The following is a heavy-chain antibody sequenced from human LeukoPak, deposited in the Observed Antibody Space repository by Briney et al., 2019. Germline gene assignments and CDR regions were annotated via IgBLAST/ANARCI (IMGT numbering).Heavy chain of an antibody. D-gene: IGHD5-18*01. CDR2: ISSGGSTI. Sequence: GGSLRLSCAASGFTFSDYYMNWIRQAPGKGLEWVSYISSGGSTIYYADSMKGRFTISRDNAKNSLYLQMNSLRAEDTAVYYCARDGGYSYGTDYWGQGTLVTVSS. J-gene: IGHJ4*02. V-gene: IGHV3-11*01. CDR3: ARDGGYSYGTDY. CDR1: GFTFSDYY.